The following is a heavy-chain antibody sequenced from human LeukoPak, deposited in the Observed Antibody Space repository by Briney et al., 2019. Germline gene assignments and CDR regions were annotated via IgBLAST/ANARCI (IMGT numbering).Heavy chain of an antibody. V-gene: IGHV3-21*01. CDR2: ISGSSSHI. Sequence: GGSLRLSCIASGFSFSNYNINWVRRAPGKGLEWVSSISGSSSHIHYGDSVKGRFTISRDNAKSSVFLQMNSLRVEDTAVYYCARDDLVLRFLEWAYFDYWGQGTLVTVSS. D-gene: IGHD3-3*01. CDR3: ARDDLVLRFLEWAYFDY. J-gene: IGHJ4*02. CDR1: GFSFSNYN.